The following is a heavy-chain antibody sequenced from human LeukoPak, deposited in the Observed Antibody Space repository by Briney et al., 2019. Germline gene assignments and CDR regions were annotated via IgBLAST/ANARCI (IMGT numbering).Heavy chain of an antibody. CDR1: GFTFSSYA. Sequence: GRSLRLSCAASGFTFSSYAMHWVRQAPGKGLEWVAVISYDGSNKYYADSVKGRFTISRDNSKNTLYLQMNSLRAEDTAVYYCTRGLNRRISGSYRFDYWGQGTLVTVSS. D-gene: IGHD3-10*01. CDR3: TRGLNRRISGSYRFDY. CDR2: ISYDGSNK. V-gene: IGHV3-30-3*01. J-gene: IGHJ4*02.